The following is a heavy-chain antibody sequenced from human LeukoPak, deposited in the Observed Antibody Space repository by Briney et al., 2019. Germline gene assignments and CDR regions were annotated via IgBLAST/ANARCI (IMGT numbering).Heavy chain of an antibody. Sequence: GGSLRLSCVVSGFTVSNNYMSWVRQAPGKGLEWVSIMHSVGTTYYADSVKGRFTFSRDNSKNTLYLQMNNLRAEDTAVYYCARDGSSGRGYYYYYGMDVWGEGTTVTVSS. V-gene: IGHV3-53*01. CDR3: ARDGSSGRGYYYYYGMDV. CDR1: GFTVSNNY. D-gene: IGHD1-26*01. J-gene: IGHJ6*04. CDR2: MHSVGTT.